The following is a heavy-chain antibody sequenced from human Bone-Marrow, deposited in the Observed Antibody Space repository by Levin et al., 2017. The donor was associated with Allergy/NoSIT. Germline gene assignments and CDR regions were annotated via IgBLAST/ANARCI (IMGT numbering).Heavy chain of an antibody. CDR1: GYSFTTYG. Sequence: EASVKVSCKASGYSFTTYGITWVRQAHGQGLEWMGWISTFNGETNYAQKFQGRVVMTTDTSTTTAYLDVKSLRSDDTAAYYCARVVTNYIWGTCRYLDIWGQGTLVTVSS. J-gene: IGHJ4*02. V-gene: IGHV1-18*01. CDR3: ARVVTNYIWGTCRYLDI. D-gene: IGHD3-16*02. CDR2: ISTFNGET.